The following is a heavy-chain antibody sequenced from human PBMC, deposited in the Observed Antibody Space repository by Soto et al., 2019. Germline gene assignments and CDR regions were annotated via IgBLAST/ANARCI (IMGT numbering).Heavy chain of an antibody. CDR1: GFTFSSYW. J-gene: IGHJ6*02. Sequence: PGGSLRLSCAASGFTFSSYWMHWVRQAPGKGLVWVSRINSDGSSTSYADSVKGRFTISRDNAKNSLYLQMNSLRDEDTAVYYCARDWAAPNLFYYYYYYGMDVWGQGTTVTVSS. CDR2: INSDGSST. V-gene: IGHV3-74*01. CDR3: ARDWAAPNLFYYYYYYGMDV. D-gene: IGHD3-9*01.